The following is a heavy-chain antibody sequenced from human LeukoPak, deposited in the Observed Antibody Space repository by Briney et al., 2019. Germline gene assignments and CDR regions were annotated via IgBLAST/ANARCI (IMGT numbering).Heavy chain of an antibody. CDR1: GFTFSSYS. V-gene: IGHV3-48*01. J-gene: IGHJ3*02. CDR2: ISSSSSTI. Sequence: GGSLRLSCAAYGFTFSSYSMNWVRQAPGKGLEWVSYISSSSSTIYYADSVKGRFTISRDNAKNSLYLQMHSLRAYDTAVYYCARDGILWWGTDAFDIWGQGTMVTVSS. D-gene: IGHD2-21*01. CDR3: ARDGILWWGTDAFDI.